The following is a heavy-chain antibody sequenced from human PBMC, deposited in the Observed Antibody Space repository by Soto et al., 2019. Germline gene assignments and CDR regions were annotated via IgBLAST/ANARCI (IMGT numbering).Heavy chain of an antibody. CDR3: ARGELRFWFDP. J-gene: IGHJ5*02. CDR2: IYYSGST. CDR1: GGSISSGGYY. D-gene: IGHD1-26*01. V-gene: IGHV4-31*03. Sequence: PSETLSLTCTVSGGSISSGGYYWSWIRQHPGKGQEWIGYIYYSGSTYYNPSLKSRVTISVDTSKNQFSLKLSSVTAADTAVYYCARGELRFWFDPWGQGTLVTVSS.